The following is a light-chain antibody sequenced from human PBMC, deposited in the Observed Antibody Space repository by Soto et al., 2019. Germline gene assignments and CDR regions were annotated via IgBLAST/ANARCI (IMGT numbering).Light chain of an antibody. Sequence: EFLFTQSPGTLSFSPGERATLSCRASQTVRNNFLAWYQQKPGQAPRLLIYGAYTRATSFPARFSGSGSGTDFTLTISSLQSEDFAVYYCQQYNNWPWTFGQGTKVDI. J-gene: IGKJ1*01. CDR1: QTVRNN. CDR3: QQYNNWPWT. V-gene: IGKV3-15*01. CDR2: GAY.